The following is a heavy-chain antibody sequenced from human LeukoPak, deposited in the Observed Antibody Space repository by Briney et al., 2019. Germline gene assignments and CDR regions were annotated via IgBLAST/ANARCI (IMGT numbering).Heavy chain of an antibody. CDR1: GFTFSSYW. D-gene: IGHD6-19*01. CDR2: ISSSSSYI. V-gene: IGHV3-21*01. CDR3: ARDRIAVAGTGIYFDY. J-gene: IGHJ4*02. Sequence: GGSLRLSCAASGFTFSSYWMSWVRQAPGKGLEWVSSISSSSSYIYYADSVKGRFTISRDNAKNSLYLQMNSLRAEDTAVYYCARDRIAVAGTGIYFDYWGQGTLVTVSS.